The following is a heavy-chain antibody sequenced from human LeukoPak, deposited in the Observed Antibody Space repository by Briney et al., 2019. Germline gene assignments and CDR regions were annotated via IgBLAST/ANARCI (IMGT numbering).Heavy chain of an antibody. D-gene: IGHD3-10*01. CDR1: GGSVRSGNYF. CDR2: IYYSGST. V-gene: IGHV4-61*01. CDR3: ARYYYGSGSYSLLYYFDY. Sequence: SETLSLTCTVSGGSVRSGNYFWSWIRQPPGKGLEWIGYIYYSGSTNYNPSLKSRVTISVDTSKNQFSLKLSSVTAADTAVYYCARYYYGSGSYSLLYYFDYWGQGTLVTVSS. J-gene: IGHJ4*02.